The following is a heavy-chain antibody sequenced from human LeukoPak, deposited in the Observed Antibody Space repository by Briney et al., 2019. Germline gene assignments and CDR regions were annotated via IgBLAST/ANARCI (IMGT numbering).Heavy chain of an antibody. CDR2: IYYSGST. J-gene: IGHJ4*02. D-gene: IGHD6-19*01. Sequence: SETLSLTCAVSGGSISTNNCFSWVRQPPGKGLEWIGYIYYSGSTNYNPSLKSRVTISVDTSKNQFSLKLSSVTAADTAVYYCARDYSSGWYDYWGQGTLVTVSS. CDR1: GGSISTNNC. V-gene: IGHV4-59*01. CDR3: ARDYSSGWYDY.